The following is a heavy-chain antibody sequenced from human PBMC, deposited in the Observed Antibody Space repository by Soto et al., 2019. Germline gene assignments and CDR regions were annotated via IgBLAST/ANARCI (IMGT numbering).Heavy chain of an antibody. D-gene: IGHD2-2*01. V-gene: IGHV1-18*01. CDR3: ARDIVVVPAAIRAKYYYYYYGMDV. CDR2: ISAYNGNT. Sequence: QVQLVQSGAEVKKPGASVKVSCKASGYTFTSYGISWVRQAPGHGLEWMGWISAYNGNTNYAQKLQGRVTMTTDTSTSTANMELRSLRSDDTAVYYCARDIVVVPAAIRAKYYYYYYGMDVWGQGTTVTVSS. CDR1: GYTFTSYG. J-gene: IGHJ6*02.